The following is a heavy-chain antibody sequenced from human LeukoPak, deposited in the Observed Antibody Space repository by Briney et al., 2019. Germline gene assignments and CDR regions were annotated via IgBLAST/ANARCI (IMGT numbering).Heavy chain of an antibody. CDR1: GFTFSSYS. Sequence: GGSLRFSCAASGFTFSSYSMNWVRQAPGKGLEWVSYISSSSSTIYYADSVKGRFTISRDNAKNSLYLQMNSLRAEDTAVYYCARDSSSNYYYYMDVWGKGTTVTVSS. CDR2: ISSSSSTI. D-gene: IGHD2-2*01. CDR3: ARDSSSNYYYYMDV. J-gene: IGHJ6*03. V-gene: IGHV3-48*04.